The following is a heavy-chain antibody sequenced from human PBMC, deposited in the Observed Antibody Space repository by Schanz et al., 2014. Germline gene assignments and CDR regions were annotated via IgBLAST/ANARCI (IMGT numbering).Heavy chain of an antibody. CDR3: ARPSDSSWYMDV. Sequence: EVQLVESGGGLVKPGGSLRLSCAASGFTFSSYAMHWVRQAPGKGLEWVSSISSSSSYISYADSVKGRFTISRDNAKNSLYLQMNSLRAEDTAVYYCARPSDSSWYMDVWGKGTTVTVSS. V-gene: IGHV3-21*01. CDR1: GFTFSSYA. J-gene: IGHJ6*03. CDR2: ISSSSSYI. D-gene: IGHD2-21*02.